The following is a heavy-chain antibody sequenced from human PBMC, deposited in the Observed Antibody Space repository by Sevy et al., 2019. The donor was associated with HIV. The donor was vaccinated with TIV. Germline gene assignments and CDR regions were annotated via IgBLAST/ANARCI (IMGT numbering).Heavy chain of an antibody. J-gene: IGHJ6*02. CDR3: ARDRINTGSYYDGMDV. CDR2: IPTDGNNK. D-gene: IGHD1-26*01. CDR1: GFTFSNYA. V-gene: IGHV3-30*04. Sequence: GGSLRLSCAASGFTFSNYAMHWVRQAPGKGLEWVAVIPTDGNNKYYADSVKGRFTISRDNFQNTLYMHMNSLSPEDTAIYYCARDRINTGSYYDGMDVWGQGTTVTVSS.